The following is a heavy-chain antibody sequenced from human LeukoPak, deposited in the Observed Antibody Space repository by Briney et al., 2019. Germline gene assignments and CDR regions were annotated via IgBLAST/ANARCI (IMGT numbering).Heavy chain of an antibody. CDR3: ARSELLWFGGVNSGFDY. CDR2: IYSGGST. J-gene: IGHJ4*02. CDR1: GFTVSSNY. D-gene: IGHD3-10*01. V-gene: IGHV3-53*01. Sequence: GGSLRLSCAASGFTVSSNYMSWVRQAPGKGLEWVSVIYSGGSTYYADSVKGRFTISRDNSKNTLYLQMNSLRAEDTAVCYCARSELLWFGGVNSGFDYWGQGTLVTVSS.